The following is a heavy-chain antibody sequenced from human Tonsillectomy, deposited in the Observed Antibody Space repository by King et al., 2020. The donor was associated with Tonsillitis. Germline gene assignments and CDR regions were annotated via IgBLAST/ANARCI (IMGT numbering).Heavy chain of an antibody. Sequence: VQLVESGGGLVQPGRSLRLSCAASGFTFDEYAMHWVRQPPGKGLEGVSTISWNSGIRGYADSVRGRFTISRDNAKNSLYLQMNSLRTEDTALYYCAKDKTLVRGVIIDYWGQGTLVTVSS. D-gene: IGHD3-10*01. CDR2: ISWNSGIR. CDR1: GFTFDEYA. CDR3: AKDKTLVRGVIIDY. J-gene: IGHJ4*02. V-gene: IGHV3-9*01.